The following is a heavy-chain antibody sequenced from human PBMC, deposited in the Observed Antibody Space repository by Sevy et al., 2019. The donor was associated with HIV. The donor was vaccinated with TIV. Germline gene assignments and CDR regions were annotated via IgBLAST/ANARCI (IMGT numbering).Heavy chain of an antibody. V-gene: IGHV1-69*13. CDR1: GDSFRNYA. CDR3: ATIRGYTYGPAGYFDS. Sequence: ASVKVSCKASGDSFRNYAITWVRQAPGQGLEWMGRIISVFGKANYAQKFQDRVTITADESTSTVYMELSSLRSEDTAVYYCATIRGYTYGPAGYFDSWGQGTLVTVSS. CDR2: IISVFGKA. D-gene: IGHD5-18*01. J-gene: IGHJ4*02.